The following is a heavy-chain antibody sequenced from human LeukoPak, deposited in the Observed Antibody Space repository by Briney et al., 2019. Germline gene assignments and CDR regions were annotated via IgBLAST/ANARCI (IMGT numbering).Heavy chain of an antibody. J-gene: IGHJ4*02. Sequence: PSETLSLTCAVYGGSFSGYYWSWIRQPPGKRLEWIGEINHSGSTNYNPSLKSRVTISVDTSKNQFSLKLSSVTAADTAVYYCARGRIGYSSGWYWFDYWGQGTLVTVSS. CDR2: INHSGST. CDR3: ARGRIGYSSGWYWFDY. CDR1: GGSFSGYY. D-gene: IGHD6-19*01. V-gene: IGHV4-34*01.